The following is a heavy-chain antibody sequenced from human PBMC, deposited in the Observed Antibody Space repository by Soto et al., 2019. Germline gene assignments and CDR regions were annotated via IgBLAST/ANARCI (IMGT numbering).Heavy chain of an antibody. CDR1: GDSVSSGDFY. J-gene: IGHJ4*02. Sequence: SETLSLTCTVSGDSVSSGDFYWSWIRQPPGKGLEWIGYINYSGSTNYNPSLKSRVTISVDTSKNQFSLKLSSVSAADTAVYYCARGDSGYSGYDKFDYWGQGTLVTVSS. V-gene: IGHV4-61*08. CDR3: ARGDSGYSGYDKFDY. CDR2: INYSGST. D-gene: IGHD5-12*01.